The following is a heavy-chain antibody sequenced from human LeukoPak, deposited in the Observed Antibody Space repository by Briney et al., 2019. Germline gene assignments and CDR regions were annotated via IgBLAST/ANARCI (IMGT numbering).Heavy chain of an antibody. D-gene: IGHD4-17*01. V-gene: IGHV1-2*02. CDR3: ARSVGDPNWFDP. J-gene: IGHJ5*02. CDR2: INPNSGGT. Sequence: GASVKVSCKASGYTFTGYYMHWVRQAPGQGLEWMGWINPNSGGTNNAQKFQGRVTMTRDTSISTAYMELSRLRSDDTAVYYCARSVGDPNWFDPWGQGTLVTVSS. CDR1: GYTFTGYY.